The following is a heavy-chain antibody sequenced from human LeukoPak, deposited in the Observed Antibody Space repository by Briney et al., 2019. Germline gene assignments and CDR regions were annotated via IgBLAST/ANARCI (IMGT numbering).Heavy chain of an antibody. CDR1: GFTFSSYS. V-gene: IGHV3-7*03. D-gene: IGHD3-16*01. CDR2: INHNGNVN. CDR3: ARGGGLDV. Sequence: GGSLRLSCAASGFTFSSYSMNWVRQAPGKGLEWVASINHNGNVNYYVDSVEGRFTISRDNAKDSLYLQMSNLRAEDTAVYFCARGGGLDVWGQGATVTVSS. J-gene: IGHJ6*02.